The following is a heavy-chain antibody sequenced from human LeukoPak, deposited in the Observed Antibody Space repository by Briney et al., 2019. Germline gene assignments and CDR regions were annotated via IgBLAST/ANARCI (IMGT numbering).Heavy chain of an antibody. CDR1: GFTYIPYS. Sequence: GGSLRLSWASFGFTYIPYSMRWVRQAPGKGLEWVSSISSRSTFIYYADSVKGRFTISRDNAKNSLSLQMTSPVADDKLVYYSARDALHCRYDSDPYYYDDYGRDVWGQGTPVTVSS. V-gene: IGHV3-21*01. CDR3: ARDALHCRYDSDPYYYDDYGRDV. J-gene: IGHJ6*02. D-gene: IGHD2-15*01. CDR2: ISSRSTFI.